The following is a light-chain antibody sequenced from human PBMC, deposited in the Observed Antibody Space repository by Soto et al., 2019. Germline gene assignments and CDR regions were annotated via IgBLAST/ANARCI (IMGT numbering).Light chain of an antibody. CDR2: NDS. CDR3: YSAADNNGI. CDR1: VLAKKY. Sequence: SYELTQPSSVSVSPGQTARITCSGDVLAKKYGRWFQQKPGQAPVLVIYNDSERPSGIPERFSDSSSGTTVTLTISGAQVEDEADYYCYSAADNNGIFGGGTQLTVL. J-gene: IGLJ2*01. V-gene: IGLV3-27*01.